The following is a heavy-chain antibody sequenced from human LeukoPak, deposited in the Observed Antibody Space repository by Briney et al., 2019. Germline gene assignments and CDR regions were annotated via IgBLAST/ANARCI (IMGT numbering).Heavy chain of an antibody. J-gene: IGHJ4*02. D-gene: IGHD6-13*01. CDR2: ISGSGGST. CDR3: AKDRVSSSLSNY. V-gene: IGHV3-23*01. Sequence: HPGGSLRLSFEAPEFTFSSYPLTWFPKAPGKGLKWVSAISGSGGSTYYADSVKGRFTISRDNSKNTLYLQMNSLRAEDTAVYYCAKDRVSSSLSNYWGQGTLVTVSS. CDR1: EFTFSSYP.